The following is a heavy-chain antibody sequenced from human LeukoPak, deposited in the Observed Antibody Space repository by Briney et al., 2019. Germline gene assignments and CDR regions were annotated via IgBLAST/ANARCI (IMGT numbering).Heavy chain of an antibody. Sequence: GGSLRLSCTASGFTFGDYAMSWFRQAPGKGLEGVGFIRSKAYGGTTEYAASVKGRFTISRDDSKSIAYLQMNSLKTEDTAVYYCTRVSYYDSSGYYVDYWGQGTLVTVSS. CDR2: IRSKAYGGTT. CDR3: TRVSYYDSSGYYVDY. D-gene: IGHD3-22*01. V-gene: IGHV3-49*03. CDR1: GFTFGDYA. J-gene: IGHJ4*02.